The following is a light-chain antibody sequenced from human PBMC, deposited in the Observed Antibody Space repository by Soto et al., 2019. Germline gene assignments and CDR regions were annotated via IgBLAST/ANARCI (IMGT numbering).Light chain of an antibody. J-gene: IGKJ5*01. CDR3: QQRSNWPPIT. V-gene: IGKV3-11*01. Sequence: SPATLSLSPGERATLSCRASQSVSSYLAWYQQKPGQAPRLLIYDASNRATGIPARFSGSGSGTDFTLAISSLEPEDFAVYYCQQRSNWPPITFVQGTRLEIK. CDR1: QSVSSY. CDR2: DAS.